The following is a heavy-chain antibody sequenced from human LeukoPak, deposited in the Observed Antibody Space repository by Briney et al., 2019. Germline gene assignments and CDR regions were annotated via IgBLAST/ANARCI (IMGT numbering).Heavy chain of an antibody. J-gene: IGHJ6*04. D-gene: IGHD3-10*02. V-gene: IGHV3-48*03. CDR1: GFTLSSYE. Sequence: GGSLRLSCAASGFTLSSYEMNWVRPAPGEGLEWVSYISSSGSTIYYADSVKGRFTISRDNAKNSLYLQMNSLRAEDTAVYYCAELGITMIGGVWGKGTTVTISS. CDR2: ISSSGSTI. CDR3: AELGITMIGGV.